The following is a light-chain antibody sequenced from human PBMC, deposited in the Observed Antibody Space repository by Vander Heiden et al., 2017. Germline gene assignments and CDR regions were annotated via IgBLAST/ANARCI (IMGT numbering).Light chain of an antibody. V-gene: IGLV1-40*01. Sequence: QSVLTQPPSASGAPGQRVTISCTGSSSNIGAGYDVHWYQQLPGTAPNLLISGNSNRPSGVPDRFSGAKSGTSASLAITGLQAEAEADYYCQSYDSSLSGSVFGGGTKLTVL. CDR3: QSYDSSLSGSV. CDR1: SSNIGAGYD. J-gene: IGLJ3*02. CDR2: GNS.